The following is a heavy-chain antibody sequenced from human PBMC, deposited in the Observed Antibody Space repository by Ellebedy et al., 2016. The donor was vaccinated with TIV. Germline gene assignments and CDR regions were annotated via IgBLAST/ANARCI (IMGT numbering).Heavy chain of an antibody. J-gene: IGHJ5*02. CDR3: VRQAFTAAKLSLVYYDP. CDR2: IYPDDSNT. V-gene: IGHV5-51*01. CDR1: GYSFGGYW. D-gene: IGHD2/OR15-2a*01. Sequence: GESLKISCQGSGYSFGGYWIGWVRQMPGKGLEWMGIIYPDDSNTRYGPSFRGQVSISVDKSSSTVYLQWSSLRASDSAMYYCVRQAFTAAKLSLVYYDPWGQGTLVTVSS.